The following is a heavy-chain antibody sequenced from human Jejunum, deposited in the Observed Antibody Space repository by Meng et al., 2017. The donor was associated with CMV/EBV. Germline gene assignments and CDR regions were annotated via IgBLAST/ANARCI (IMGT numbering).Heavy chain of an antibody. Sequence: VQLVGSGGGLVQPGGSLRLSCEASGISFSISGMHWVRQAPGKGLEWVAFIRNDGSNKYYADSVTGRFTISRDNSKNTVYLQMNSLTTEDTAVYYCAKDKGITTLDYWGQGTLVTVSS. D-gene: IGHD1/OR15-1a*01. J-gene: IGHJ4*02. V-gene: IGHV3-30*02. CDR2: IRNDGSNK. CDR1: GISFSISG. CDR3: AKDKGITTLDY.